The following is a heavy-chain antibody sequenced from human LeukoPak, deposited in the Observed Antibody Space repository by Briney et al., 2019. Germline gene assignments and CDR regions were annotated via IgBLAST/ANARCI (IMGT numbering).Heavy chain of an antibody. V-gene: IGHV3-48*02. J-gene: IGHJ4*02. CDR3: ARDTSAGFDC. Sequence: GGSLSLSCGVSGFTFSDYSMNWVRQAPGKGVEWVSYISHTSSTIYYTDSVKGRFTISRDNAKNSLWLQMNSLRDEDSAVYYCARDTSAGFDCWGQGTLVTVSS. CDR1: GFTFSDYS. CDR2: ISHTSSTI.